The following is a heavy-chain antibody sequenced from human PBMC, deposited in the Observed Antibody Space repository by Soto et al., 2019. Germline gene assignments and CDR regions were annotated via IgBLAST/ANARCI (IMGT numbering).Heavy chain of an antibody. Sequence: EVQLVESGGGLVQPGGSLRLSCAASGFTFSNYWMHWVRQVPGEGPVWVSRVDTDGRGTSYAESVKGRFTISRDNAKNTLYVQMNSLRAEDTARYYCTTVCEFWGQGTLVTVSS. D-gene: IGHD3-10*01. V-gene: IGHV3-74*01. J-gene: IGHJ4*02. CDR2: VDTDGRGT. CDR1: GFTFSNYW. CDR3: TTVCEF.